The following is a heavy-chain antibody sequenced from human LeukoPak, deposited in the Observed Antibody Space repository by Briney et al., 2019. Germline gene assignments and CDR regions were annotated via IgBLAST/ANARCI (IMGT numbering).Heavy chain of an antibody. CDR3: AREGGFYRPLDY. D-gene: IGHD6-25*01. J-gene: IGHJ4*02. Sequence: SATLAHPYGATGVSESSTIWRSGLRQPPRKGLEWIGEVHLDGRTNFNPSLKSRLTMSVDLSENHVSLKLTSVTAADTAVYYCAREGGFYRPLDYSGQGTLVTVSS. CDR1: GVSESSTIW. CDR2: VHLDGRT. V-gene: IGHV4-4*02.